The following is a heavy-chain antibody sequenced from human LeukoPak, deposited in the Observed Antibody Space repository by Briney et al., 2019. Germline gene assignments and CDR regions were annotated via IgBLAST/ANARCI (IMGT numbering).Heavy chain of an antibody. D-gene: IGHD3-22*01. CDR3: ARGRVIAHYDSSGYYSFDY. CDR2: IYYSGSP. CDR1: GGSISSSSYY. J-gene: IGHJ4*02. V-gene: IGHV4-39*07. Sequence: PSETLSLTCTVSGGSISSSSYYWGWIRQPPGKGLERIGSIYYSGSPYYNPSLKSRVTISVDTSKNQFSLKLSSVTAADTAVYYCARGRVIAHYDSSGYYSFDYWGQGTLVTVSS.